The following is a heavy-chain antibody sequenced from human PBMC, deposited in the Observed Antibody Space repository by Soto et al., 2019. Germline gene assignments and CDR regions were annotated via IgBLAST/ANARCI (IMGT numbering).Heavy chain of an antibody. J-gene: IGHJ4*02. CDR2: ISGSGGST. Sequence: GGSLRLSCAASGFTFSSYAMSWVRQAPGKGLEWVSAISGSGGSTYYADSVKGRFTISRDNSKNTLYLQMNSLRAEDTAVYYCAKVGRPGDRRRELLYSLDYWGQGTLVTVSS. CDR3: AKVGRPGDRRRELLYSLDY. CDR1: GFTFSSYA. V-gene: IGHV3-23*01. D-gene: IGHD2-8*01.